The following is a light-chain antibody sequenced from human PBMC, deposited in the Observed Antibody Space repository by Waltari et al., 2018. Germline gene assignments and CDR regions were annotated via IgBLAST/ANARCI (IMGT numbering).Light chain of an antibody. CDR2: YDT. V-gene: IGLV3-21*04. CDR3: QVWDSSRAQVL. Sequence: SSVLPQPPSVSVPPGQTARITCGVHNTGSRTVHWCQQRPGQAPVVVIYYDTDRPSRIPERFSGSNSGDTATLTISRVEAGDEADYYCQVWDSSRAQVLFGGGTRLTVL. CDR1: NTGSRT. J-gene: IGLJ3*02.